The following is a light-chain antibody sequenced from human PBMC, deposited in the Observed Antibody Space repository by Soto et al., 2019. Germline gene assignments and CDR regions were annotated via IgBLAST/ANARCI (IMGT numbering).Light chain of an antibody. Sequence: QSALTQPPSVSGAPGQRVTISCTGSSSNIGAGYNVHWYQQVPGTAPKLLIYGDSNRPSGVPDRFSGSKSGTSASLAITGLQAEDEADYSCQSYDSSLSGWLFGGGTKLTVL. J-gene: IGLJ3*02. V-gene: IGLV1-40*01. CDR1: SSNIGAGYN. CDR2: GDS. CDR3: QSYDSSLSGWL.